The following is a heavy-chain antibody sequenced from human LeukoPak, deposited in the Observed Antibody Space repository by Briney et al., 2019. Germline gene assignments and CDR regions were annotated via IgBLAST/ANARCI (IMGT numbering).Heavy chain of an antibody. D-gene: IGHD4-11*01. CDR2: ISYDGSNK. J-gene: IGHJ6*02. CDR3: AKDRLTTVNYYYYGMDV. V-gene: IGHV3-30*18. Sequence: GRSLRLSCAASGFTFSSCGMHWVRQAPGKGLEWVAVISYDGSNKYYADSVKGRFTISRDNSKNTLYLQMNNLRAEDTAVYYCAKDRLTTVNYYYYGMDVWGQGTTVTVSS. CDR1: GFTFSSCG.